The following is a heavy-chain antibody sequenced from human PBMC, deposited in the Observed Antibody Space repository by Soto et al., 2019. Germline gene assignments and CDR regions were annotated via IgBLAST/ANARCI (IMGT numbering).Heavy chain of an antibody. D-gene: IGHD4-17*01. J-gene: IGHJ4*02. CDR3: AQDKKKDYGGNSNYFDY. CDR2: ISGSGGST. CDR1: GFTFSSYA. V-gene: IGHV3-23*01. Sequence: EVQLLESGGGLVQPGGSLRLSCAASGFTFSSYAMSWVRQAPGKGLEWVSAISGSGGSTYYADSVKGRFTISRDNSKNTLYLQMNSLRAEDTAVYYCAQDKKKDYGGNSNYFDYWGQGTLVTVSS.